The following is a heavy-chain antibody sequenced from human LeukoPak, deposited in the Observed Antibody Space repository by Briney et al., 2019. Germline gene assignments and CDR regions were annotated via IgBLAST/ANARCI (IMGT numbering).Heavy chain of an antibody. CDR1: GGSISSYY. V-gene: IGHV4-59*08. D-gene: IGHD2-15*01. CDR3: ARLNCSGGSCYPYYYYYYMDV. CDR2: IYYSGST. J-gene: IGHJ6*03. Sequence: SETPSLTCTVSGGSISSYYWSWIRQPPGKRLEWIGYIYYSGSTNYNPSLKSRVTISVDTSKNQFSLKLSSVTAADTAVYYCARLNCSGGSCYPYYYYYYMDVWGKGTTVTVSS.